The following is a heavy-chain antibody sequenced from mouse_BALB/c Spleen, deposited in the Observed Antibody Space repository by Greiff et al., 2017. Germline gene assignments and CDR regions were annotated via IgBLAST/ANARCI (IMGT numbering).Heavy chain of an antibody. D-gene: IGHD2-10*02. Sequence: DVKLVESGGGLVQPGGSLKLSCAASGFTFSSYGMSWVRQTPDKRLELVATINSNGGSTYYPDSVKGRFTISRDNAKNTLYLQMSSLKSEDTAMYYCARDRVWPTTHFDYWGQGTTLTVSS. CDR1: GFTFSSYG. V-gene: IGHV5-6-3*01. CDR2: INSNGGST. CDR3: ARDRVWPTTHFDY. J-gene: IGHJ2*01.